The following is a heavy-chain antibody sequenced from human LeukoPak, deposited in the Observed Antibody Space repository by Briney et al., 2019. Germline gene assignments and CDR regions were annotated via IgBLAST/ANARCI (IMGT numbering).Heavy chain of an antibody. V-gene: IGHV5-51*01. Sequence: GESLKISFKGSGYSFTNYWIGWVRQMPGKGLEWMGIIYPDDSDTRYSPSFQGQVTISADKSISTAYLQWSGLKASDTAIYYCARRGGSYYYFDSWGQGTLVTVSS. J-gene: IGHJ4*02. D-gene: IGHD1-26*01. CDR1: GYSFTNYW. CDR3: ARRGGSYYYFDS. CDR2: IYPDDSDT.